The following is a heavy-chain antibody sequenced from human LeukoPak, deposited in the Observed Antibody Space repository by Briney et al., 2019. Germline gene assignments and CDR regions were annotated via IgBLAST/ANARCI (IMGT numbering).Heavy chain of an antibody. V-gene: IGHV4-38-2*01. J-gene: IGHJ1*01. CDR2: IYHSGST. D-gene: IGHD2-2*02. Sequence: PSETLSLTCAVSGYSISSGYYWGWIRQPPGQGLEWIGTIYHSGSTYYNPSLKSRVTISVDTSKNQFSLKLSSVTAADTAVYYCAVGYYSSTSCYREYFQHWGQGTLVTVSS. CDR3: AVGYYSSTSCYREYFQH. CDR1: GYSISSGYY.